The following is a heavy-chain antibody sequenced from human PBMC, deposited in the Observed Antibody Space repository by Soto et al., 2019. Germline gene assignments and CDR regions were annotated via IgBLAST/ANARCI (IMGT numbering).Heavy chain of an antibody. Sequence: GASVKVSCKASGYTFTSYGISWVRQAPGQGLEWMGWISAYNGNTNYAQKLQGRVTMTTDTSTSTAYMELRSLRSDDTAVYYCASDPPFFAGSTSCYASYYYMDVWGKGTTVTVSS. J-gene: IGHJ6*03. CDR2: ISAYNGNT. CDR3: ASDPPFFAGSTSCYASYYYMDV. CDR1: GYTFTSYG. D-gene: IGHD2-2*01. V-gene: IGHV1-18*01.